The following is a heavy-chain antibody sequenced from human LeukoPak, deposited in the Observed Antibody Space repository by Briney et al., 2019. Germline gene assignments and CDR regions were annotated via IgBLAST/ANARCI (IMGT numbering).Heavy chain of an antibody. CDR1: GFTFSSYA. Sequence: GGSLPLSCAASGFTFSSYAMSWVRQAPGKGLEWVSTISNSDYSTYYADSVKGRFTISRANSENTLYLQMNNLRAEDTAVYYCAKATGYLLWGQGTLVTVSS. CDR2: ISNSDYST. D-gene: IGHD1-14*01. CDR3: AKATGYLL. J-gene: IGHJ4*02. V-gene: IGHV3-23*01.